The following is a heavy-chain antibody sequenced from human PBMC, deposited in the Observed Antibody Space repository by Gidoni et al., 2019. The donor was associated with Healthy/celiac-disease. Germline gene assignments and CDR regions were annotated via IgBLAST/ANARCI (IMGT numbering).Heavy chain of an antibody. J-gene: IGHJ4*02. V-gene: IGHV3-73*02. Sequence: EVQLVESGGGWGQTGGSRKLSCAASGFTFSGSAMHWVRQASGKGLEWVGRIRSQANSYSTASAASVKGRFTISRDASQTTAYLQMNSLKTEDTAVYYCTRRRGGSGWYPFDYWGQGTLVTVSS. D-gene: IGHD6-19*01. CDR1: GFTFSGSA. CDR2: IRSQANSYST. CDR3: TRRRGGSGWYPFDY.